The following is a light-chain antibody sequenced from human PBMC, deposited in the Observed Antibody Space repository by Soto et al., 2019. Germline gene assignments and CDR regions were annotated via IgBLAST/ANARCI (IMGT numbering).Light chain of an antibody. Sequence: QPVLTQPPSVSGAPGQRVTISCTGSSSNIGAGYDVHWYHQLPGTAPKLLIYENNNRPSGVPDRISGSKSGTSASLAITGLQAEDESDYYCQSYDGRVSSWVFGGGTKLPVL. CDR1: SSNIGAGYD. V-gene: IGLV1-40*01. CDR2: ENN. J-gene: IGLJ3*02. CDR3: QSYDGRVSSWV.